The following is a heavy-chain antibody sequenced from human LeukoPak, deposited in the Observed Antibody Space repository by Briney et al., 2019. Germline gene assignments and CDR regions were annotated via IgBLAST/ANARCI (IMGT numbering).Heavy chain of an antibody. D-gene: IGHD5-12*01. CDR3: ARVAGYEYYFDY. J-gene: IGHJ4*02. CDR2: ISYDGSNK. V-gene: IGHV3-30*14. Sequence: PGRSLRLSCAASGFTFSSYAMHWVRQAPGKGLEWVAVISYDGSNKYYADSVKGRFTISRDNSKNTLYLQMNSLRAEDTAVYYCARVAGYEYYFDYWGQGTLVTVSS. CDR1: GFTFSSYA.